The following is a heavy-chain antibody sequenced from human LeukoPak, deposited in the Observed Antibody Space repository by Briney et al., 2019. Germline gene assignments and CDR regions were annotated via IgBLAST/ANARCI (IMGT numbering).Heavy chain of an antibody. CDR3: ARAFHYYGSSGSKISWFDP. Sequence: PSETLSLTCAVYGGSFSGYYWSWIRQPPGKGLEWIGEINHSGSTNYNPSLKSRVTISVDTSKNQFSLKLSSVTAADTAVYYCARAFHYYGSSGSKISWFDPWGQGTLVTVSS. D-gene: IGHD3-22*01. V-gene: IGHV4-34*01. CDR2: INHSGST. J-gene: IGHJ5*02. CDR1: GGSFSGYY.